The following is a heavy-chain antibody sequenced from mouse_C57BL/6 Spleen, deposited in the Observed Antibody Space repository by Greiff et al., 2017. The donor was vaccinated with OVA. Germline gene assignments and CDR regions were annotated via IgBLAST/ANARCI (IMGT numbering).Heavy chain of an antibody. CDR2: IDPSNSYT. CDR3: ASYYYSSSYGYFDV. CDR1: GYTFTSYW. J-gene: IGHJ1*03. V-gene: IGHV1-50*01. D-gene: IGHD1-1*01. Sequence: QVQLQQPGAELVKPGASVKLSCKASGYTFTSYWMQWVKQRPGQGLEWIGEIDPSNSYTNYNQKFKGKATLTVDTSSSTAYMQLSSLTSEDSAVYYCASYYYSSSYGYFDVWGTGTTVTVSS.